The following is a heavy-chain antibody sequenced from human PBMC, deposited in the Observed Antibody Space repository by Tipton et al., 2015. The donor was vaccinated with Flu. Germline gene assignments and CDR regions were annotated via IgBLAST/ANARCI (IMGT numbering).Heavy chain of an antibody. Sequence: TLSLTCSASGYSIRSGYYWGWIRQPPGKGPEWIASIYHDGTTYYNPSLTSRVTTSLDTSKNQFSLRLRSVTVADTAVYYCARDHEWRNRYFDLWGRGTLVTVSS. V-gene: IGHV4-38-2*02. J-gene: IGHJ2*01. D-gene: IGHD1-14*01. CDR1: GYSIRSGYY. CDR2: IYHDGTT. CDR3: ARDHEWRNRYFDL.